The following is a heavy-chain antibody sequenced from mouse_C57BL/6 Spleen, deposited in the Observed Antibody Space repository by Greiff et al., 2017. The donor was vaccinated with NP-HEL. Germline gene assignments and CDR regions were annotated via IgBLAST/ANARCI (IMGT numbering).Heavy chain of an antibody. J-gene: IGHJ1*03. CDR2: IWTGGGP. Sequence: VKLMESGPGLVAPSQSLSITCTVSGFSLTSYAISWVRQPPGKGLEWLGVIWTGGGPNYNSALKSRLSISKDNSKSQVFLKMNSLQTDDTARYYCARNVGDWYFDVWGTGTTVTVSS. CDR3: ARNVGDWYFDV. CDR1: GFSLTSYA. V-gene: IGHV2-9-1*01.